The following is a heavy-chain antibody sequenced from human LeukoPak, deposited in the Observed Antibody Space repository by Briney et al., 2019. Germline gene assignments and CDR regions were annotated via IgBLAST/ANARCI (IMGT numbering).Heavy chain of an antibody. D-gene: IGHD5-18*01. CDR2: IIPICGTA. Sequence: SVKVSCKASGGTFSSYAISWVRQAPGQGPEWMGRIIPICGTANYAQKFQGRVTITTDEYKSTAYMELRSLRSEDTAVYYCASRVLSSYGYYFDYWGQGTLVTVSS. J-gene: IGHJ4*02. V-gene: IGHV1-69*05. CDR1: GGTFSSYA. CDR3: ASRVLSSYGYYFDY.